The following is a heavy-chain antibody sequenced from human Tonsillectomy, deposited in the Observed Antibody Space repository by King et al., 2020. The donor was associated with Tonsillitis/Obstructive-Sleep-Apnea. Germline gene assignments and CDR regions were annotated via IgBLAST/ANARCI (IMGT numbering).Heavy chain of an antibody. J-gene: IGHJ2*01. CDR2: ISASSSYT. Sequence: VQLVESGGGLVKPGGSLRLSCAASGFTFSDYYISWIRQAPGKGLEWVSSISASSSYTNYADSVKGRFTMSRDNAQNSLYLQMNSLRAEDTAVYYCARDSVAPHWYFDLWGRGTLVTVSS. V-gene: IGHV3-11*05. D-gene: IGHD5-12*01. CDR1: GFTFSDYY. CDR3: ARDSVAPHWYFDL.